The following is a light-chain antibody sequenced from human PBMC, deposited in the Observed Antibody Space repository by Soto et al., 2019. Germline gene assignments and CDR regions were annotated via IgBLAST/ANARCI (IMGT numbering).Light chain of an antibody. V-gene: IGLV2-14*01. CDR1: SNDVGGYNH. Sequence: QSVLTQPASVSGSPGQSITISCTGTSNDVGGYNHVSWYQQHPGKAPKLMIYDVSNRPSGVSNRFSGSKSGNTASLTISGLQAEDEADYYCSSSTSSSTSVFGTGPKVTVL. J-gene: IGLJ1*01. CDR2: DVS. CDR3: SSSTSSSTSV.